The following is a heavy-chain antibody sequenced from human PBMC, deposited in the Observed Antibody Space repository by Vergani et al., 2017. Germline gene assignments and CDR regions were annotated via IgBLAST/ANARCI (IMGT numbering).Heavy chain of an antibody. V-gene: IGHV3-49*04. Sequence: EVQLVESGGGLVQPGRSLRLSCTASGFTFGDYAMSWVRQAPGKGLEWVGFIRSKAYGGTTAYAASVKGRFTISRDDSKSIAYLQMNSLKTEDAAVYYCTRDLSPYYYDSSGFDYWGQGTLVTVSS. J-gene: IGHJ4*02. CDR3: TRDLSPYYYDSSGFDY. D-gene: IGHD3-22*01. CDR2: IRSKAYGGTT. CDR1: GFTFGDYA.